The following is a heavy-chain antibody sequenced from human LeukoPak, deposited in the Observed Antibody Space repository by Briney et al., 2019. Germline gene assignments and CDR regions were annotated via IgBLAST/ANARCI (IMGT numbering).Heavy chain of an antibody. V-gene: IGHV4-59*01. CDR1: GGSIRSYY. D-gene: IGHD1-1*01. CDR2: IYYTGST. CDR3: ARVGDWNDLVY. J-gene: IGHJ4*02. Sequence: SETLSLTCTVSGGSIRSYYWSWIRQPPRKGLEWIGYIYYTGSTNYNPSLKSRVAISVDTSKNQFSLKLSSVTAADTAVYYCARVGDWNDLVYWGQGSLVTVSS.